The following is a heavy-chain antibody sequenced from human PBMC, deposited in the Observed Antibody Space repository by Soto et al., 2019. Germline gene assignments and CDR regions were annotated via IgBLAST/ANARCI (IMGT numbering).Heavy chain of an antibody. CDR1: GCSFTSYW. D-gene: IGHD3-3*01. Sequence: PGESLKISCKGSGCSFTSYWIGWVRQMPGKGLEWMGIIYPGDSDTRYSPSFQGQVTISADKSISTAYLQWSSLKASDTAMYYCARSGDYDFWSGYYSPYYYGMDVWGQGTTVTVSS. J-gene: IGHJ6*02. V-gene: IGHV5-51*01. CDR2: IYPGDSDT. CDR3: ARSGDYDFWSGYYSPYYYGMDV.